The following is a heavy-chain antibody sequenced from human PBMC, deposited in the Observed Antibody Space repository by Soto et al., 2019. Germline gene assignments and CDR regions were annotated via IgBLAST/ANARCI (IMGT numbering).Heavy chain of an antibody. J-gene: IGHJ4*02. CDR3: ARHRFNYYDDTVYYYFDY. Sequence: GASVKVSCKASGYSFTSYGISWVRQAPGQGPEWMGWISGHNGNTNHPQSLQGRVTMTTDTSRNTAYMELRSLRSDDTAVYYCARHRFNYYDDTVYYYFDYWGQGTL. D-gene: IGHD3-22*01. CDR1: GYSFTSYG. V-gene: IGHV1-18*04. CDR2: ISGHNGNT.